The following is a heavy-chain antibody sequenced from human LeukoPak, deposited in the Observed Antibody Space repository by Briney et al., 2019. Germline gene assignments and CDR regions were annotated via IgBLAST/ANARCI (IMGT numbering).Heavy chain of an antibody. CDR1: HGSISSSSYY. Sequence: PSETLSLTCAVSHGSISSSSYYWGWIRQPPEKGLEWIGSIYYSGSTYYNPSLKSRVTISVDTSKNQFSLKLSSVTAADTAVYYCAGDPYYCDSSVYYRAAFDIWGQGTMVTVPS. D-gene: IGHD3-22*01. CDR3: AGDPYYCDSSVYYRAAFDI. V-gene: IGHV4-39*07. J-gene: IGHJ3*02. CDR2: IYYSGST.